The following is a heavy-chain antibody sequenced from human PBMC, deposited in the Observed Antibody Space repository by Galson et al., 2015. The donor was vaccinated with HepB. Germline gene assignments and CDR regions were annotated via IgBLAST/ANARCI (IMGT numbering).Heavy chain of an antibody. CDR1: GFTFNTYA. V-gene: IGHV3-30-3*01. Sequence: SLRLSCAASGFTFNTYAMHWVRQAPGKGLEWVAVISYDGSNKYCADSVKGRFTISRDNSKNTLFLQMNSLRAEDTAVYYCARYFPYFDYWGQGTLVTVSS. D-gene: IGHD3-9*01. CDR3: ARYFPYFDY. CDR2: ISYDGSNK. J-gene: IGHJ4*02.